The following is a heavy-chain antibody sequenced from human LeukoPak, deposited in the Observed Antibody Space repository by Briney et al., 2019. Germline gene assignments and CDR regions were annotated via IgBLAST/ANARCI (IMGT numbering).Heavy chain of an antibody. CDR1: GGSFSGYY. V-gene: IGHV4-34*01. CDR2: INHSGST. Sequence: SETLSLTCAVYGGSFSGYYWSWIRQPPGKGLEWIGEINHSGSTNYNPSLKSRVTISVDTSKNQFSLKLSSVTAADTAVYYCARAGAGDWLLHDAFDIWGQGTMVTASS. CDR3: ARAGAGDWLLHDAFDI. J-gene: IGHJ3*02. D-gene: IGHD3/OR15-3a*01.